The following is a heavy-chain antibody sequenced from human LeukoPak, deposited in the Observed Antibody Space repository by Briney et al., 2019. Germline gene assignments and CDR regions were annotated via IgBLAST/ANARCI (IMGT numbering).Heavy chain of an antibody. J-gene: IGHJ3*01. Sequence: SETLSLTCTVSNGSISSNYWSWIRQPAGKGLEWIGRIYTTGSTNYNPSLKSRVTISVDTSKNQFSLRLSSVTAADTAIYYCARVRDSSGYYLGAFDVWGQGTMVTVSS. CDR2: IYTTGST. CDR3: ARVRDSSGYYLGAFDV. CDR1: NGSISSNY. D-gene: IGHD3-22*01. V-gene: IGHV4-4*07.